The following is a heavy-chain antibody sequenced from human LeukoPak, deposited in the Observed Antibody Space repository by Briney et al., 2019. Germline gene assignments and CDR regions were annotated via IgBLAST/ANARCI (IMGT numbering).Heavy chain of an antibody. J-gene: IGHJ3*02. CDR2: IHYSGST. CDR1: GGSISSYY. CDR3: ASPIAVAGTDAFDI. D-gene: IGHD6-19*01. V-gene: IGHV4-59*12. Sequence: SETLSLTCSVSGGSISSYYWSWIRQPPGKGLECIGYIHYSGSTNYNPSLKSRVTISVDTSKNQFSLKLSSVTAADTAVYYCASPIAVAGTDAFDIWGQGTMVTVSS.